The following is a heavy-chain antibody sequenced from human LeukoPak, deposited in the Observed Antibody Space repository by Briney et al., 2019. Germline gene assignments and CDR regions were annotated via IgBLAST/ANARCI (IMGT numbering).Heavy chain of an antibody. CDR1: GFIFSSYG. CDR2: IWYDGSNK. Sequence: PGRSLRLSCAASGFIFSSYGMHWVRQAPGKGLEWVAVIWYDGSNKYYADSVKGRFTISRDNSKNTLYLQMNSLRAEDTAVYYCAKDLRDGYNLNYYFDYWGQGTLVTVSS. J-gene: IGHJ4*02. D-gene: IGHD5-24*01. V-gene: IGHV3-33*06. CDR3: AKDLRDGYNLNYYFDY.